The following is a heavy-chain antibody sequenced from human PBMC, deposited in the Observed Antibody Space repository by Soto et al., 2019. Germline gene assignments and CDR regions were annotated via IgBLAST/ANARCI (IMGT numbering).Heavy chain of an antibody. J-gene: IGHJ5*02. CDR3: ARVLAAAGGHFDP. CDR1: GFSLTTSGVG. D-gene: IGHD2-8*02. CDR2: IFLDDDK. Sequence: SGPTLVNPTQTLTLTCSFSGFSLTTSGVGVGWVRQSPEKALEWLALIFLDDDKRYNPPLRIRHTTATATSKNQVLLPLTNVEPVYTATYYFARVLAAAGGHFDPWGQGALVTVSS. V-gene: IGHV2-5*02.